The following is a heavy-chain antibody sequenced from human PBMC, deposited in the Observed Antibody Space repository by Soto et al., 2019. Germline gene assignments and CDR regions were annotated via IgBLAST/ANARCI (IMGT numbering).Heavy chain of an antibody. CDR2: TYYWSRRYH. J-gene: IGHJ4*02. CDR3: EREFPYYVSSDSYLDY. V-gene: IGHV6-1*01. D-gene: IGHD3-16*01. CDR1: GDSVSGNSAA. Sequence: SQTLSLTCAISGDSVSGNSAAWNWIRQSPSRGLEWLGRTYYWSRRYHDYAASVKRPTTVTPYTYKNQFSLHLHSVTPEDTAVYYCEREFPYYVSSDSYLDYWGQGALVTVSS.